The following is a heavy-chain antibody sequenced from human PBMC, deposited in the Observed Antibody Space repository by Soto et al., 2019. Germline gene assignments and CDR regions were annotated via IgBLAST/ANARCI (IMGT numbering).Heavy chain of an antibody. Sequence: QVQLVQSGAEVKKPGASVKISCKTSGYIFINYYIHWVRQAPGQVLEWVALFNPMSGSTNYAQKLQGRVTVTSDTSTSTVYMELSRLISEDTAVYYCARDLAAADYWGQGTLVTVSS. CDR3: ARDLAAADY. V-gene: IGHV1-46*04. CDR1: GYIFINYY. D-gene: IGHD6-13*01. CDR2: FNPMSGST. J-gene: IGHJ4*02.